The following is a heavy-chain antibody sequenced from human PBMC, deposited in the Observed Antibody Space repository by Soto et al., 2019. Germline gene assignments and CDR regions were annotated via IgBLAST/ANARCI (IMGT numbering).Heavy chain of an antibody. Sequence: ASVKVSCKVSGYTLTELSMHWVRPAPGKGLEWMGGFDPEDGETIYAQKFQGRVTMTEDTSTDTAYMELSSLRSEDTAVYYCATALEVRGIANVWGQGTTVTVSS. V-gene: IGHV1-24*01. CDR1: GYTLTELS. J-gene: IGHJ6*02. CDR2: FDPEDGET. D-gene: IGHD6-13*01. CDR3: ATALEVRGIANV.